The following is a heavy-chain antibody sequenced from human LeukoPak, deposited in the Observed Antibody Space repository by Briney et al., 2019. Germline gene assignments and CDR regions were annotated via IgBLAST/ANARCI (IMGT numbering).Heavy chain of an antibody. CDR2: ISAYNGNT. Sequence: ASVKVSCKASGYTFTSYGISWVRQAPGQGLEWMGWISAYNGNTNYAQKLPGRVTMTTDTSTSTAYMELRSLRSDDTAVYYCARIPGIAAAGRYARFDPWGQGTLVTVSS. CDR3: ARIPGIAAAGRYARFDP. V-gene: IGHV1-18*01. CDR1: GYTFTSYG. J-gene: IGHJ5*02. D-gene: IGHD6-13*01.